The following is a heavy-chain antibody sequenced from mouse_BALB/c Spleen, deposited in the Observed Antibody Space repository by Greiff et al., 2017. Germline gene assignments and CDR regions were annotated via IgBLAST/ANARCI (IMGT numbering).Heavy chain of an antibody. V-gene: IGHV5-12-1*01. Sequence: EVQGVESGGGLVKPGGSLKLSCAASGFAFSSYDMSWVRQTPEKRLEWVAYISSGGGSTYYPDTVKGRFTISRDNAKNTLYLQMSSLKSEDTAMYYCARLGKEDMDYWGQGTSVTVSS. CDR3: ARLGKEDMDY. J-gene: IGHJ4*01. CDR1: GFAFSSYD. D-gene: IGHD4-1*01. CDR2: ISSGGGST.